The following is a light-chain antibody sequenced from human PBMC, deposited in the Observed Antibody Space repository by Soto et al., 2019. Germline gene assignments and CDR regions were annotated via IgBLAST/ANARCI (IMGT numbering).Light chain of an antibody. J-gene: IGKJ1*01. V-gene: IGKV2-28*01. CDR2: VAS. CDR1: QSLLHNNGYNY. Sequence: DIVVTQSPLSLPVTPGEPASISCRSSQSLLHNNGYNYLDWFLQKPGQSPQLLIYVASNRSSGVPDRFSASGSGTDFTLKISGVEPEDVGVYYCMQALQTPPTFGQGTKVEIK. CDR3: MQALQTPPT.